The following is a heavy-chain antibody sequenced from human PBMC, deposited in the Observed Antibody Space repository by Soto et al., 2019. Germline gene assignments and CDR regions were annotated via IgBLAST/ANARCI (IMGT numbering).Heavy chain of an antibody. CDR2: ISYDGSNK. J-gene: IGHJ4*02. Sequence: LRLSCAASGFTFSSYAMHWVRQAPGKGLEWVAVISYDGSNKYYADSVKGRFTISRDNSKNTLYLQMNSLRAEDTAVYYCARDPVAAAAYYFDYWGQGTLVTVSS. CDR1: GFTFSSYA. V-gene: IGHV3-30-3*01. CDR3: ARDPVAAAAYYFDY. D-gene: IGHD6-13*01.